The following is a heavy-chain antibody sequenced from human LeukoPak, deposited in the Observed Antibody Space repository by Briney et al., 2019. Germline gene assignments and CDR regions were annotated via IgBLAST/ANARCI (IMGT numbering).Heavy chain of an antibody. CDR2: IKEDGGET. J-gene: IGHJ4*02. CDR3: ARTTYGDY. V-gene: IGHV3-7*02. Sequence: PGGSLRLSCAASGFTLGSYWMTWVRQAPRKGLEWAAAIKEDGGETYYVDSVKGRFTISRDNAKNSLYLQMSSLRAEDTAVYYCARTTYGDYWGQGTLVTVSS. CDR1: GFTLGSYW. D-gene: IGHD1-1*01.